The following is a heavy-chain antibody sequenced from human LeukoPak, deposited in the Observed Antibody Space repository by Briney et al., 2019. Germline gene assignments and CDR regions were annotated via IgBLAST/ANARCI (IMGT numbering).Heavy chain of an antibody. D-gene: IGHD2-21*01. CDR1: GFTFSSYA. CDR2: ISGSGIST. Sequence: LTGGSLRLSCAASGFTFSSYAMAWVRQAPGKGLEWVSAISGSGISTYYAESVRGRFTVSRDNPKNTLYLHMTSLRAEDTAVYYCAKDRWGVYEHCCEPFDYWGQGTLVTVSS. CDR3: AKDRWGVYEHCCEPFDY. J-gene: IGHJ4*02. V-gene: IGHV3-23*01.